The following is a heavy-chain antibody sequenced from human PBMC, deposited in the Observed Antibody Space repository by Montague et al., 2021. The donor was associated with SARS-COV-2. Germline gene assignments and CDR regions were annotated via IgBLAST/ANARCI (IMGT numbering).Heavy chain of an antibody. Sequence: SETLSLTCSVSGGYINESYWSWIRQSPGKRLEWIGYVYFTGSTDYNPSLKSRVTISVDTSKNQFSLQLASVTAADTAVYYCARHRGFGDLWALDYWGQGTLVAVSS. CDR3: ARHRGFGDLWALDY. J-gene: IGHJ4*02. CDR1: GGYINESY. CDR2: VYFTGST. D-gene: IGHD3-10*01. V-gene: IGHV4-59*08.